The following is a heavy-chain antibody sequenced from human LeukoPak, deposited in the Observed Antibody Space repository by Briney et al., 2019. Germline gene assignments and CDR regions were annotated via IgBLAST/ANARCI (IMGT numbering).Heavy chain of an antibody. CDR3: ARHPRSGSGSTDYYYMDV. Sequence: ASVKVSCKASGYTFTGYYMHWVRQAPGQGLEWMGWINPNSGGTNYAQKFQGGVTMTRDTSISTAYMELSRLRSDDTAVYYCARHPRSGSGSTDYYYMDVWGKGTTVTISS. CDR1: GYTFTGYY. J-gene: IGHJ6*03. CDR2: INPNSGGT. D-gene: IGHD3-10*01. V-gene: IGHV1-2*02.